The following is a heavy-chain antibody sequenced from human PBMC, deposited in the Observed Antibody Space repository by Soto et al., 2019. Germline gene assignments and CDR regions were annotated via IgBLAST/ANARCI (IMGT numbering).Heavy chain of an antibody. Sequence: EVQLVESGGGLGQPGGSLRLSCAASGSTFRNYWMYWVRQAPGKGLVWVSHINGDGSITAYADSVRGRFTISRDDANTPLFLQMNSLRPEDTAVYYCVRGGNYVWGSYQDWGQGTLVTVSS. J-gene: IGHJ4*02. D-gene: IGHD3-16*02. CDR2: INGDGSIT. CDR3: VRGGNYVWGSYQD. CDR1: GSTFRNYW. V-gene: IGHV3-74*01.